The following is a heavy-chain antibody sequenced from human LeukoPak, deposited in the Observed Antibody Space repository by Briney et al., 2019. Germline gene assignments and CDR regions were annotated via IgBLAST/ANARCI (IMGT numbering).Heavy chain of an antibody. Sequence: PSETLSLTCTVSGGSISSGDYYWSWIRQPPGKGLEWIGYIYYSGSTYYNPSLKSRVTISVDTSKNQFSLKLSSVTAADTAVYYCARLRFLSGSGSSPWHRMDVWGQGTTVTVSS. CDR1: GGSISSGDYY. CDR3: ARLRFLSGSGSSPWHRMDV. D-gene: IGHD3-10*01. V-gene: IGHV4-30-4*01. CDR2: IYYSGST. J-gene: IGHJ6*02.